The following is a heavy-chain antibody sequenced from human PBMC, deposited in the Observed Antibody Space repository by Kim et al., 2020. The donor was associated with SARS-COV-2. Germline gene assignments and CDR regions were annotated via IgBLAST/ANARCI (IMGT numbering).Heavy chain of an antibody. CDR2: SP. CDR3: ARGVGYSSGWYDY. D-gene: IGHD6-19*01. V-gene: IGHV4-34*01. Sequence: SPTYKPAPKSRVTISVATSQNQFSLKLSSVTAADTAVYYCARGVGYSSGWYDYWGQGTLVTVSS. J-gene: IGHJ4*02.